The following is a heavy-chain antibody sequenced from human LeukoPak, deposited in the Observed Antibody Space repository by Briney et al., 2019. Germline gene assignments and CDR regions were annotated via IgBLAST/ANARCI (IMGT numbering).Heavy chain of an antibody. CDR2: FDPEDGET. J-gene: IGHJ4*02. D-gene: IGHD6-19*01. Sequence: ASVKVSCKVSGYTLTELSMHWVRQAPGKGLEWMGGFDPEDGETIHAQKFQGRVTMTEDTSTDTAYMELSSLRSEDTAVYYCATDPMGGSGWYDDYWGQGTLVTVSS. V-gene: IGHV1-24*01. CDR1: GYTLTELS. CDR3: ATDPMGGSGWYDDY.